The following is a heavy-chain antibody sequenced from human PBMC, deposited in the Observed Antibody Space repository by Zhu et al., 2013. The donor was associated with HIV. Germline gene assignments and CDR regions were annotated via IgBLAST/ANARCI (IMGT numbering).Heavy chain of an antibody. CDR3: ARMYDFWSGYYVGANWFDP. J-gene: IGHJ5*02. CDR1: GYTFTSYG. D-gene: IGHD3-3*01. V-gene: IGHV1-18*01. CDR2: ISAYNGNT. Sequence: QVQLVQSGAEVKKPGASVKVSCKASGYTFTSYGISWVRQAPGQGLEWMGWISAYNGNTNYAQKLQGRVTMTTDTSTSTAYMELRSLRSDDTAVYYCARMYDFWSGYYVGANWFDPWGQGTLVTVSS.